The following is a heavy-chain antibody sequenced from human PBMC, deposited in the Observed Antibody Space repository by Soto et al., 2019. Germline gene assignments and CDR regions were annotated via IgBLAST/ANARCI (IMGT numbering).Heavy chain of an antibody. Sequence: SETLSLTCTVSGGSISSYYWSWIRQPPWKGLEWIGYIYYSGSTNYNPSLKSRVTISVDTSKNQFSLKLSSVTAADTAVYYCARVGPAVAGLDYYYYMDVWGKGTTVTVSS. D-gene: IGHD6-19*01. CDR2: IYYSGST. V-gene: IGHV4-59*01. CDR1: GGSISSYY. J-gene: IGHJ6*03. CDR3: ARVGPAVAGLDYYYYMDV.